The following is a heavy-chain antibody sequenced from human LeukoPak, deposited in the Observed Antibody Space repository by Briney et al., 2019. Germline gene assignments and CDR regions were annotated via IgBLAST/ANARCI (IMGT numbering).Heavy chain of an antibody. CDR2: ISSSSNYI. CDR1: GFTFSSYR. D-gene: IGHD5-12*01. CDR3: ARASTVDFDY. V-gene: IGHV3-21*01. J-gene: IGHJ4*02. Sequence: GGSLTLSCAASGFTFSSYRMNWVRQAPGKGLEWLSSISSSSNYIYCADSVKGRFTISGDNAKNSLYLQMNSLRADDTAVYYCARASTVDFDYWGQGTLVTVSS.